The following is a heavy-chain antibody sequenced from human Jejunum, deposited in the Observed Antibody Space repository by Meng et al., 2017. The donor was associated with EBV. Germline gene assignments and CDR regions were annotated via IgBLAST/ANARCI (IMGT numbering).Heavy chain of an antibody. V-gene: IGHV4-59*01. CDR3: ARDRGTAREFDI. CDR2: VFTRGSS. D-gene: IGHD3-10*01. J-gene: IGHJ4*02. CDR1: GASISDDN. Sequence: VTLQESGPGLVKPSEALSLTCTVSGASISDDNWSWIRQSPGKGLEWIGFVFTRGSSNYNPSLRSRVAMSLDTSRNKFSLKLNSVTAADTAVYYCARDRGTAREFDIWGQGTLVTVSS.